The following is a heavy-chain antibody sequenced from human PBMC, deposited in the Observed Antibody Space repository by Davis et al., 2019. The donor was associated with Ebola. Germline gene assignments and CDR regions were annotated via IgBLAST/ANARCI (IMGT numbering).Heavy chain of an antibody. CDR3: ATLPGGRGMDV. D-gene: IGHD3-10*01. V-gene: IGHV3-74*01. J-gene: IGHJ6*02. CDR2: INSDGSST. Sequence: HTGGSLRLSCAASGFTFRSYWMHWVRQAPGKGLVWVSRINSDGSSTSYADSVKGRFTISRDNAKNSIYLEMNDLRVDDTAVYYCATLPGGRGMDVWDQGTTVTVSS. CDR1: GFTFRSYW.